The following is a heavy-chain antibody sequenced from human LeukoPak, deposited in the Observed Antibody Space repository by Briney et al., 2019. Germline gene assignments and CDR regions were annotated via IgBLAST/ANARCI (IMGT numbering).Heavy chain of an antibody. Sequence: GGSLRLSCAASGFTVSSNYMSWVRQAPGKGLEWVSVIYSGGSTYYADSVKGRFTISRDNSKNTLYLQMNSLRAEDTAVYYCARGSVDTAMVTAYWGQGTLVTVSS. D-gene: IGHD5-18*01. CDR3: ARGSVDTAMVTAY. CDR2: IYSGGST. J-gene: IGHJ4*02. V-gene: IGHV3-66*01. CDR1: GFTVSSNY.